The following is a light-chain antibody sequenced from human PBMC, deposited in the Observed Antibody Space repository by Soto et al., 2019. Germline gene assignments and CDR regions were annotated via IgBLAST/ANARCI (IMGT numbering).Light chain of an antibody. V-gene: IGLV1-40*01. CDR3: QSYDSSLSGVV. Sequence: QSVLTQPPSVSGAPGQRVTISCTGSSSNIGAGYDVHWYQQLPGTAPKLLIYGNSNRPSGVPDRFSGSMSGTSASLAIAGLQAEDEADYYCQSYDSSLSGVVFGGGTKVTVL. CDR1: SSNIGAGYD. CDR2: GNS. J-gene: IGLJ2*01.